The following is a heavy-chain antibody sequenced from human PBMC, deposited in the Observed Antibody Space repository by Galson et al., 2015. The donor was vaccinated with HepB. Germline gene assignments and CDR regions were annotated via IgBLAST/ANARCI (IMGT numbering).Heavy chain of an antibody. CDR3: ARGLWFGELLSDFDY. CDR1: GYTFTSYA. D-gene: IGHD3-10*01. Sequence: SVKVSCKASGYTFTSYAMNWVRQAPGQGLEWMGWINTNTGNPTHAQGFTGRFVFSLDTSVSTAYLQISSLKAEDTAVYYCARGLWFGELLSDFDYWGQGTLVTVSS. V-gene: IGHV7-4-1*02. J-gene: IGHJ4*02. CDR2: INTNTGNP.